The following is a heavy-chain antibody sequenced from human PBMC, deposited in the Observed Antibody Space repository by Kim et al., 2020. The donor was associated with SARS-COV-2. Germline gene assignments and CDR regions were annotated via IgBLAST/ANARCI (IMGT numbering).Heavy chain of an antibody. D-gene: IGHD6-13*01. Sequence: TYSNPSLKSRVTISVDTSKNQFSLKLSSVTATDTAVYYCARKGSSWPVDYWGQGTLVTVSS. CDR3: ARKGSSWPVDY. J-gene: IGHJ4*02. V-gene: IGHV4-30-2*04. CDR2: T.